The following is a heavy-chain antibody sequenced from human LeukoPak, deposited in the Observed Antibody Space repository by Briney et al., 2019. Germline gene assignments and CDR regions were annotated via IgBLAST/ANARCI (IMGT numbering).Heavy chain of an antibody. D-gene: IGHD2-15*01. CDR3: AKEDCSGGRCYSLHY. Sequence: PGGSLRLSWAASGFTFDDYGMTWVRQTPGKGLEWVSTINWNGGSTAYADSVKGRFTISRDNAKNSLYLQMNSLRAEDAAVYYCAKEDCSGGRCYSLHYWGQGTLVTVSS. CDR1: GFTFDDYG. J-gene: IGHJ4*02. CDR2: INWNGGST. V-gene: IGHV3-20*04.